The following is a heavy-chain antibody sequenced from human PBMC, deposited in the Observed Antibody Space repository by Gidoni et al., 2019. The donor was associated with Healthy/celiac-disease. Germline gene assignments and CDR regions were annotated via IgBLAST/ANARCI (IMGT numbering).Heavy chain of an antibody. Sequence: EVQLVQSGAEVKKPGESLKISCKGSGYSFTSYWIGWVRQMTGKGLEWMGIIDPGDSDTRYSPSFQGQVTISADKSISTAYLQWSSLKASDTAMYYCARRARGVTPYYYMDVWGKGTTVTVSS. CDR3: ARRARGVTPYYYMDV. CDR1: GYSFTSYW. D-gene: IGHD2-21*02. V-gene: IGHV5-51*01. CDR2: IDPGDSDT. J-gene: IGHJ6*03.